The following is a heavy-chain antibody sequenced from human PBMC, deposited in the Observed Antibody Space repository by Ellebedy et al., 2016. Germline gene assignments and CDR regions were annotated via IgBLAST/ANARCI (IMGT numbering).Heavy chain of an antibody. CDR3: ARGVGSGWFDP. V-gene: IGHV3-53*01. D-gene: IGHD2-15*01. CDR2: IFSDGNT. Sequence: GESLKISCAASGFTVSTNYMKWVRQAPGKGLEWVSAIFSDGNTYYADSVKGRFTISRDNSKNTLYPQMNSLRAEDTAVYYCARGVGSGWFDPWGQGTLVTVSS. J-gene: IGHJ5*02. CDR1: GFTVSTNY.